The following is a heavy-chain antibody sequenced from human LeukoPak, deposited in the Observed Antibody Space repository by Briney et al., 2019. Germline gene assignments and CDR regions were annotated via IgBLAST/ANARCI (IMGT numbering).Heavy chain of an antibody. J-gene: IGHJ5*02. CDR2: INHSGST. CDR3: ARGPPYCSGGSCYPNWFDP. D-gene: IGHD2-15*01. Sequence: SETLSLTCAVYGGSFSGYYWSWIRQPPGKGLGWIGEINHSGSTNYNPSLKSRVTISVDTSKNQFSLKLSSVTAADTAVYYCARGPPYCSGGSCYPNWFDPWGKGSLVPVSS. V-gene: IGHV4-34*01. CDR1: GGSFSGYY.